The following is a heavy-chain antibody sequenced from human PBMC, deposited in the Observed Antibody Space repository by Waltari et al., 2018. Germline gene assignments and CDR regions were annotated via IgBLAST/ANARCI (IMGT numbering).Heavy chain of an antibody. J-gene: IGHJ5*02. V-gene: IGHV4-4*07. CDR2: IYTSGST. D-gene: IGHD6-6*01. Sequence: QVQLQESGPGLVKPSENLSLTCTVSGGSISSYYWSWIRQPAGKGLEWIGRIYTSGSTNYNPSLKSRVTMSVDTSKNQFSLKLSSVTAADTAVYYCARCRSSSVPCNWFDPWGQGTLVTVSS. CDR1: GGSISSYY. CDR3: ARCRSSSVPCNWFDP.